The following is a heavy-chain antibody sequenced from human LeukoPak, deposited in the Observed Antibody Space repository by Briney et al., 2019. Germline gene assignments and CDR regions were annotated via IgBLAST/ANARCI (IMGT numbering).Heavy chain of an antibody. J-gene: IGHJ4*02. CDR2: IYYSGST. D-gene: IGHD3-22*01. CDR1: GGSISSSSYY. CDR3: AGRYDSSGYYDY. Sequence: SETLSLTCTVSGGSISSSSYYWGWIRQPPGKGLEWIGSIYYSGSTYYNPSLKSRVTISVDTSKNQFSLKLSSVTAADTAVYYCAGRYDSSGYYDYWGQGTLVTVSS. V-gene: IGHV4-39*07.